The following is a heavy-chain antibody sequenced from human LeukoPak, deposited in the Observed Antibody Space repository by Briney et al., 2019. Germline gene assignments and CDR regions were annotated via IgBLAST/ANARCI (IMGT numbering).Heavy chain of an antibody. D-gene: IGHD2-15*01. Sequence: ASAKVSCKASGYTFTSYGVSWVRQAPGQGPEWMGWISVYNGNTNYAQRLQGRVTMTTDTSTSTAYMELRSLRSDDTAVYYCARGYCSGGRCYDILNYQYGMDVWGQGTTVTVSS. CDR3: ARGYCSGGRCYDILNYQYGMDV. J-gene: IGHJ6*02. CDR1: GYTFTSYG. CDR2: ISVYNGNT. V-gene: IGHV1-18*01.